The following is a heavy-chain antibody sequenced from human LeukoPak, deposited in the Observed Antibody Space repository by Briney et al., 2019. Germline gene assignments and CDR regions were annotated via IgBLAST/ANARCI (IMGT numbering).Heavy chain of an antibody. J-gene: IGHJ6*03. CDR1: GGSISSYY. Sequence: SETLSLTCTVSGGSISSYYWSWIRQPAGKGLEWIGRIYTSGSTNYNPSLKSRVTTSVDTSKNQFSLKLSSVTAADTAVYYCARDEYSGSYYGYYYYMDVWGKGTTVTVSS. CDR3: ARDEYSGSYYGYYYYMDV. CDR2: IYTSGST. D-gene: IGHD1-26*01. V-gene: IGHV4-4*07.